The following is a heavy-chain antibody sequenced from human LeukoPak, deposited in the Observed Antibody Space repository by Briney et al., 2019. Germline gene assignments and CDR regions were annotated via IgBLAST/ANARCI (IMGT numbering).Heavy chain of an antibody. V-gene: IGHV1-18*01. CDR3: ARSRTIPAYSSSWYEDY. CDR2: ISAYNGNT. J-gene: IGHJ4*02. CDR1: GYTFTSYG. D-gene: IGHD6-13*01. Sequence: ASVKVSCKASGYTFTSYGISWVRQAPGQGLEWMGWISAYNGNTNYAQKLQGRVTITTDESTSTAYMELSSLRSEDTAVYYCARSRTIPAYSSSWYEDYWGQGTLVTVSS.